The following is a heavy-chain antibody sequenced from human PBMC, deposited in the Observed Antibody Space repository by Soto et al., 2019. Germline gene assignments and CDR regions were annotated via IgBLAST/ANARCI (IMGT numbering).Heavy chain of an antibody. CDR2: ISAYSGNT. CDR3: AREYISSWFDY. J-gene: IGHJ4*02. V-gene: IGHV1-2*02. D-gene: IGHD6-13*01. CDR1: GYTFTGYY. Sequence: ASVKVSCKASGYTFTGYYMHWVRQAPGQGLEWMGWISAYSGNTNYAQKLQGRVTITRDTSASTAYMELSRLRFDDTAMYYCAREYISSWFDYWGQGTLVTVSS.